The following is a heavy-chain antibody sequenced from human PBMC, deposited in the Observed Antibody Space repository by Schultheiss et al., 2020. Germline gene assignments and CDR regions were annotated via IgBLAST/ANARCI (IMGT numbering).Heavy chain of an antibody. CDR3: AGGGERNYYGSGSYYKRLYY. D-gene: IGHD3-10*01. J-gene: IGHJ4*02. CDR1: GFTFSDYY. CDR2: ISSSGSTI. V-gene: IGHV3-11*01. Sequence: GGSLRLACAASGFTFSDYYMSWIRQAPGKGLEWVSYISSSGSTIYYADSVKGRFTISRDNAKNSLYLQMNSLRAEDTAVYYCAGGGERNYYGSGSYYKRLYYWGQGTLATVSS.